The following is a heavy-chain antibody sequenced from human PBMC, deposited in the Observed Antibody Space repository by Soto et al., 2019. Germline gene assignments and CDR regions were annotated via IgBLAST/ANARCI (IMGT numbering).Heavy chain of an antibody. Sequence: SETLSLTCTVSGDSISPYYWGWIRQPPGKGLECIGYIYYSGSTKYNPSLKSRGAIEVDTSKNQLSLKLSAVTAADTAVYYCARAPLYYDILTGSLGTNAFDIWGQGAVVTVSS. V-gene: IGHV4-59*01. CDR1: GDSISPYY. CDR3: ARAPLYYDILTGSLGTNAFDI. D-gene: IGHD3-9*01. CDR2: IYYSGST. J-gene: IGHJ3*02.